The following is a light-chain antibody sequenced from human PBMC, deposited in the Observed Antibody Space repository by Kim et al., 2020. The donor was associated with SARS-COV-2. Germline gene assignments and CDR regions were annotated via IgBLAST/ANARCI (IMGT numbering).Light chain of an antibody. CDR3: QQFDSYSRT. CDR2: DAS. Sequence: DIQMTQSPSTLSASVGDRVTITCRASQSISTRLAWYQQKPGKAPELLMYDASTLQSGVPSRFSGSGSGTEFTLTISSLHPGDLGTYYCQQFDSYSRTFGQGTKLEI. CDR1: QSISTR. V-gene: IGKV1-5*01. J-gene: IGKJ2*01.